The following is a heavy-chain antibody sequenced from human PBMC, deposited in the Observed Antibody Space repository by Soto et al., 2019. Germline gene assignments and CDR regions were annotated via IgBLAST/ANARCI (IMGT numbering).Heavy chain of an antibody. Sequence: TSETLSLTCTVSGDSITSYYWTWIRQAAGKGLECIGRVFSSGTTNYNPSLKSRVTMSVDTSKNQLSLKLTSVTAADTAVYYCARVGDSGYYWYFDYWGQGALVTVSS. CDR2: VFSSGTT. J-gene: IGHJ4*02. CDR1: GDSITSYY. D-gene: IGHD3-22*01. V-gene: IGHV4-4*07. CDR3: ARVGDSGYYWYFDY.